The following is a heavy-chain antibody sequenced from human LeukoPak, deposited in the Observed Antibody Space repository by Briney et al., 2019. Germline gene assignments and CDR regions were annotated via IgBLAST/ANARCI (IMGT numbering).Heavy chain of an antibody. CDR3: ARDREYDILTGYYPLNYFDY. V-gene: IGHV3-30-3*01. Sequence: QPGRSLRLSCAASGFTFSSYAMPWVRQAPGKGLELVAVISYDGSNKYYADSVKGRFTISRDNSKNTLYLQMNSLRAEDTAVYYCARDREYDILTGYYPLNYFDYWGQGTLVTVSS. CDR1: GFTFSSYA. D-gene: IGHD3-9*01. J-gene: IGHJ4*02. CDR2: ISYDGSNK.